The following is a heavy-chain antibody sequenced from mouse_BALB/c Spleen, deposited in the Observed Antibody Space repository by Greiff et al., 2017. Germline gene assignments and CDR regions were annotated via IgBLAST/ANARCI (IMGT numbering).Heavy chain of an antibody. CDR3: ARRDGNAMDY. D-gene: IGHD3-3*01. V-gene: IGHV1-7*01. CDR2: INPSTGYT. Sequence: VQLQQSGAELAKPGASVKMSCKASGYTFTSYWMHWVKQRPGQGLEWIGYINPSTGYTEYNQKFKDKATLTADKSSSTAYMQLSSLTSEDSAVYYCARRDGNAMDYWGQGTSVTVSS. CDR1: GYTFTSYW. J-gene: IGHJ4*01.